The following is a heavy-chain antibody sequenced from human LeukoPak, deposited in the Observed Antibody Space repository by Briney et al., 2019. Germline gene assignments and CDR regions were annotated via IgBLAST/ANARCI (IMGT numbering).Heavy chain of an antibody. V-gene: IGHV4-39*01. CDR3: ANGGSYYYGSELFDY. CDR1: GGSFSRSSYY. Sequence: SETLSLTCTVSGGSFSRSSYYWGWIRQPPGKGLEWIGNIYYSGRTYYNPSLKSRVTISVDTSKNQFSLKLSSVTAADTAVYYCANGGSYYYGSELFDYWGQGTLVTVSS. D-gene: IGHD3-10*01. J-gene: IGHJ4*02. CDR2: IYYSGRT.